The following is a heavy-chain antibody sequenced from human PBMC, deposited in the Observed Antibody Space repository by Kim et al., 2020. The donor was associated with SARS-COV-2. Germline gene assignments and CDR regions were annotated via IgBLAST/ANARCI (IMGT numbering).Heavy chain of an antibody. J-gene: IGHJ1*01. Sequence: DTVTVRFTISRDNYKNTLYLQMNSLGAEDTAVYYCAKDRSPPQQLGWYFQHWGQGTLVTVSS. CDR3: AKDRSPPQQLGWYFQH. V-gene: IGHV3-30*02. D-gene: IGHD6-13*01.